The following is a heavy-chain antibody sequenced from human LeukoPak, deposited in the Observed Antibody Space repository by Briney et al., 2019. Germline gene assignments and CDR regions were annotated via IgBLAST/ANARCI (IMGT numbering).Heavy chain of an antibody. CDR1: GGSFSGYY. V-gene: IGHV4-34*01. Sequence: SETLSLTCAVYGGSFSGYYWSWIRQPPGKGLEWIGEINHRGGTNYNPSLKSRVTISVDTSKKQFSLKVSSMTAADTAVYYCARVKSRAAADFWGQGTLVTVSS. CDR2: INHRGGT. D-gene: IGHD6-13*01. CDR3: ARVKSRAAADF. J-gene: IGHJ4*02.